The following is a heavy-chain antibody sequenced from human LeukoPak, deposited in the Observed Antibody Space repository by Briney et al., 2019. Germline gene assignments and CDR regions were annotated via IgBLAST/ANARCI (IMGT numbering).Heavy chain of an antibody. Sequence: SETLSLTCTVSGGSISSYYWIWIRQPAGKGLEWIGRIYTSGSTNFNPSLRSRVTMSVDMSKNRFSLKLTSVTAADTAVYYCARRAGDAYYFDYWGQGTLVTVSS. CDR1: GGSISSYY. J-gene: IGHJ4*02. V-gene: IGHV4-4*07. D-gene: IGHD3-16*01. CDR3: ARRAGDAYYFDY. CDR2: IYTSGST.